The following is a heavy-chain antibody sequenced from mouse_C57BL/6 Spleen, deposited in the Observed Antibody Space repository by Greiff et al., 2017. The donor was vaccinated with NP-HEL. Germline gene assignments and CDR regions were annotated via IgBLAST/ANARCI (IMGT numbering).Heavy chain of an antibody. J-gene: IGHJ4*01. CDR3: ARLGYDEWAYYAMDY. D-gene: IGHD2-2*01. CDR1: GFTFSDYG. Sequence: EVQLVESGGGLVKPGGSLKLSCAASGFTFSDYGMHWVRQAPEQGLEWVAYISSGSSTIYSADTVKGRFTISRDNAKNTLFLQMTSLRSEDTAMYYCARLGYDEWAYYAMDYWGQGTSVTVSS. CDR2: ISSGSSTI. V-gene: IGHV5-17*01.